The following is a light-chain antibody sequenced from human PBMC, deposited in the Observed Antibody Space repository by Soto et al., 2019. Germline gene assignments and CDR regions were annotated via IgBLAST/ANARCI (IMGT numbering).Light chain of an antibody. CDR2: GAS. Sequence: ESVMTQSQVTLSMSPGETATLSCRASENVLSYLAWYQQKPGQAPRLLIYGASTRATDVPDRFSGSGSGADFTLSISRLEPEDFAVYYCKQYGSSPPRTFGQGNKVE. CDR3: KQYGSSPPRT. V-gene: IGKV3-20*01. CDR1: ENVLSY. J-gene: IGKJ1*01.